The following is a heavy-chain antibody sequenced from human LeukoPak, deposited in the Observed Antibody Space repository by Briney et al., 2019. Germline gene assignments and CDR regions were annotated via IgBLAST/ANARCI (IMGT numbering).Heavy chain of an antibody. CDR1: GYTVTSYG. CDR3: AREPGIAAAGTQDYYGMDL. D-gene: IGHD6-13*01. V-gene: IGHV1-18*01. CDR2: ISAYNGNT. J-gene: IGHJ6*02. Sequence: ASVKLSCKASGYTVTSYGISWVRQAPGQGLEWMGWISAYNGNTNYAQKLQGRVTLTTDTSTSTAYMELSRLRSDDTAVYYCAREPGIAAAGTQDYYGMDLWGQGTTVTVPS.